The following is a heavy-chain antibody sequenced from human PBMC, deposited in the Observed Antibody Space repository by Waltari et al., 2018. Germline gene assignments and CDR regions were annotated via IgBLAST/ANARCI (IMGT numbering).Heavy chain of an antibody. Sequence: QVQLQESGPGLLKPSQTLSLTCTVSGGSIRSVSYYCRWLRQPAGKGLEWIGRIYTSGSTNYNPSLKSRVTISVDTSKNQFSLKLSSVTAADTAVYYCARSSALSGYYVTFEDWGQGTLVTVSS. V-gene: IGHV4-61*02. CDR3: ARSSALSGYYVTFED. J-gene: IGHJ4*02. D-gene: IGHD3-22*01. CDR2: IYTSGST. CDR1: GGSIRSVSYY.